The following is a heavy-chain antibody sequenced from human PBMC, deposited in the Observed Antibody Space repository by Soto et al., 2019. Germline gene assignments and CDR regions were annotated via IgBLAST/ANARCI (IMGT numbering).Heavy chain of an antibody. J-gene: IGHJ4*02. D-gene: IGHD6-13*01. CDR2: ITPYNGNT. Sequence: QVQLVQSGAEVKKPGASVKDSCKASGYTFTSYGISWVRQAPGQGLEWMGWITPYNGNTNHAQKLQGRVTMTTDTSTSTAYMELRGLRSDDTAVYYCARDLAAGNCDYWGQGTLVTVSS. V-gene: IGHV1-18*01. CDR1: GYTFTSYG. CDR3: ARDLAAGNCDY.